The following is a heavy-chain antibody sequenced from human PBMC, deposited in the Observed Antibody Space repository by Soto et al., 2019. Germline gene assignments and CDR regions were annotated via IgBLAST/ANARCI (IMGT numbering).Heavy chain of an antibody. Sequence: QVQLVQSGAEVKKPGSSVKVSCKASGGTFSSYAISWVRQAPGQGLEWMGGIIPIFGTANYAQKFQGRVTITADESTSTAYMELSRLRSEDTAVYYCARVQFGSSSWYDYYYGMDVWGQGTTVTVSS. J-gene: IGHJ6*02. CDR2: IIPIFGTA. V-gene: IGHV1-69*01. CDR3: ARVQFGSSSWYDYYYGMDV. CDR1: GGTFSSYA. D-gene: IGHD6-13*01.